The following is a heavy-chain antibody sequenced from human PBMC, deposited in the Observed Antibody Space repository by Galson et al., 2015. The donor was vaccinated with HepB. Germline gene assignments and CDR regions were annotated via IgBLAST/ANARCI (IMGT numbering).Heavy chain of an antibody. V-gene: IGHV3-30*18. CDR1: GFSFGSYG. J-gene: IGHJ4*02. Sequence: SLRLSCAASGFSFGSYGKHWVRQAPGKGLEWVAVISYDGKKKFYSDSVRGRFTISSDNSNNTVYLEMNSLTVEDTAVYYCAKEKTLLYTYGDSLDYWGQGTLVTVSS. CDR3: AKEKTLLYTYGDSLDY. D-gene: IGHD5-24*01. CDR2: ISYDGKKK.